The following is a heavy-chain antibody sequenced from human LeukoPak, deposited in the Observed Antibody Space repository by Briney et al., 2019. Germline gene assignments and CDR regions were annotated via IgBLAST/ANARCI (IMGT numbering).Heavy chain of an antibody. V-gene: IGHV3-23*01. J-gene: IGHJ5*02. CDR3: ARSYAHYDFWSGYTYQNYFDP. CDR2: ISANSVRI. CDR1: GFIFSNYA. Sequence: GGSLRLSCAASGFIFSNYAMIWVRQAPGKGLEWVASISANSVRINYADSVKGRVTISRDNSKHTLSLQMNSLRVEDTAVYYCARSYAHYDFWSGYTYQNYFDPWGQGTLVTVSS. D-gene: IGHD3-3*01.